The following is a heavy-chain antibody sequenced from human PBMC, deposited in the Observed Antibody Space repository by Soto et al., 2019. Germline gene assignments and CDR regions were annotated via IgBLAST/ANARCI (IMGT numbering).Heavy chain of an antibody. V-gene: IGHV1-69*13. CDR2: IIPIFGTA. CDR1: GGTFSSYA. J-gene: IGHJ6*02. D-gene: IGHD2-2*01. CDR3: ARGVPREGYGMDV. Sequence: SAKVTCKASGGTFSSYAISWVRQAPGQGLEWMGGIIPIFGTANYAQKFQGRVTITADESTSTAYMELSSLRSEDTAVYYCARGVPREGYGMDVWGQGTTVTVSS.